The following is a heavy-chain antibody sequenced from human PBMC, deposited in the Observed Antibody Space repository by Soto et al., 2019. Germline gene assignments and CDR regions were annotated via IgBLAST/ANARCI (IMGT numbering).Heavy chain of an antibody. CDR2: ISYDGSFV. CDR1: GLTFSDYG. J-gene: IGHJ6*02. Sequence: LRLSCVVSGLTFSDYGFHWVRQAPGKGLDWVAAISYDGSFVYYADSVRGRFTISRDNSRNTLDLQMKTLRHEDTAVYYCAKERGRNRNFAMDVWGQGTSVTVSS. CDR3: AKERGRNRNFAMDV. V-gene: IGHV3-30*18. D-gene: IGHD1-1*01.